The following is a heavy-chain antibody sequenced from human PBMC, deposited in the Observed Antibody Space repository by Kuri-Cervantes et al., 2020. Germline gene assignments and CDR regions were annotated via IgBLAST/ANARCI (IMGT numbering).Heavy chain of an antibody. CDR3: AREPQGRTAFDI. J-gene: IGHJ3*02. D-gene: IGHD1-26*01. CDR1: SGSISSSYW. CDR2: ISHSGTA. V-gene: IGHV4/OR15-8*01. Sequence: ESLKISCGVSSGSISSSYWWSWVRQPPGKGLEWIGEISHSGTANYNPSLKSRVTMSLDKSKNQLSLRLTSVTAADTAVYYCAREPQGRTAFDIWGQGTMVTVSS.